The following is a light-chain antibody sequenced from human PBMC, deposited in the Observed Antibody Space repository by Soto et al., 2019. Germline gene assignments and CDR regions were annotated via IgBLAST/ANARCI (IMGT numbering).Light chain of an antibody. CDR3: CSYAGSYTLYV. CDR2: DVS. V-gene: IGLV2-11*01. Sequence: QSALTQPRSVSGSPGQSVTISCTGTSNDVGGYNYVSWYQQHPGKAPKLMIYDVSKRPSGVPDRFSGSKSGNTASLTISGLQAEDEADYYCCSYAGSYTLYVFGTGTKVTVL. CDR1: SNDVGGYNY. J-gene: IGLJ1*01.